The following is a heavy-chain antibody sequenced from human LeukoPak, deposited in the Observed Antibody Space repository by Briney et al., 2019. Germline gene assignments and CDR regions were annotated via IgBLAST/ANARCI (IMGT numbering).Heavy chain of an antibody. CDR1: GYTFTSYG. J-gene: IGHJ4*02. D-gene: IGHD4-17*01. V-gene: IGHV1-18*01. Sequence: ASVKVSCKASGYTFTSYGISWVRQAPGQGLEWVGWISAYNGNTNYAQKLQGRVTMTTDTSTSTAYMELRSLRSDDTAVYYCARGPNSYGDYGRLNYWGQGTLVTVSS. CDR2: ISAYNGNT. CDR3: ARGPNSYGDYGRLNY.